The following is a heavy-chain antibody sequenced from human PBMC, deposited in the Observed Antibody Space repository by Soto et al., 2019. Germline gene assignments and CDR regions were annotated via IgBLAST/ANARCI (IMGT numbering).Heavy chain of an antibody. J-gene: IGHJ4*02. CDR1: GYSFTSYW. V-gene: IGHV5-51*01. CDR2: IYPGDSDT. D-gene: IGHD3-3*01. Sequence: PGESLKISCKGSGYSFTSYWIGWVRQMPGKGLEWMGIIYPGDSDTRYSPSFQGQVTISADKSISTAYLQWSSLKASDTAMYYCARRLTDFWSGYYYEQRELLDYWGQGTLVTVSS. CDR3: ARRLTDFWSGYYYEQRELLDY.